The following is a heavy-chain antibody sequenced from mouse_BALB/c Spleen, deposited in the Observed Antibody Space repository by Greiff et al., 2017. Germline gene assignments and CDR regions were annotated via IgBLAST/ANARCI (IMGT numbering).Heavy chain of an antibody. V-gene: IGHV5-17*02. J-gene: IGHJ4*01. Sequence: EVKVEESGGGLVQPGGSRKLSCAASGFTFSSFGMHWVRQAPEKGLEWVAYISSGSSTIYYADTVKGRFTISRDNPKNTLFLQMTSLRSEDTAMYYCARGIYYYGSREDYYAMDYWGQGTSVTVSS. CDR2: ISSGSSTI. CDR3: ARGIYYYGSREDYYAMDY. CDR1: GFTFSSFG. D-gene: IGHD1-1*01.